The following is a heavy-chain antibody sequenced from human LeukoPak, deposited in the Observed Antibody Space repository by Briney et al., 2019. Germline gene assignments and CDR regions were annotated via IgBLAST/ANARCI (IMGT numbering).Heavy chain of an antibody. D-gene: IGHD3-22*01. CDR3: ATKDSSGYYYYFDY. CDR1: GYTLTELS. V-gene: IGHV1-24*01. CDR2: FDPEDGET. J-gene: IGHJ4*02. Sequence: ASVKVSCKVSGYTLTELSMHWVRQAPGKGLEWMGGFDPEDGETIYAQKFQGRVTMTEDTSTDTAYMELSSLRSGDTAVYYCATKDSSGYYYYFDYWGQGTLVTVSS.